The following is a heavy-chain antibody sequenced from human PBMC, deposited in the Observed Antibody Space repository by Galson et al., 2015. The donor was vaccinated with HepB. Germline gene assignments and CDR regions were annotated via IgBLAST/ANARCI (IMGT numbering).Heavy chain of an antibody. J-gene: IGHJ4*02. V-gene: IGHV1-69*01. CDR3: ATVPLYYDDGGGRPYCFNY. CDR2: IFPIFGTA. CDR1: GPFKTYA. D-gene: IGHD3-22*01. Sequence: GPFKTYAISWVRQAPGHGLEWMGGIFPIFGTANYAQSFQGRVTIIADASTSTVYMELSRLRSEDTAGYYCATVPLYYDDGGGRPYCFNYWGQGTLVTVSS.